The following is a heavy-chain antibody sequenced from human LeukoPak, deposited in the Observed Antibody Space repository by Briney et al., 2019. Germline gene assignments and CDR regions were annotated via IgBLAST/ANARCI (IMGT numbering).Heavy chain of an antibody. Sequence: PGGSLGLSCAASGFILDDYSMHWARHPPGRGRGGVLGIRWKRGSIGYADSVKGRFTISRDNAKNSLYLQMNSLRAEDTALYYCAKDIISGWTRSFDYWGQGTLVTVSS. CDR3: AKDIISGWTRSFDY. V-gene: IGHV3-9*01. CDR1: GFILDDYS. CDR2: IRWKRGSI. J-gene: IGHJ4*02. D-gene: IGHD6-19*01.